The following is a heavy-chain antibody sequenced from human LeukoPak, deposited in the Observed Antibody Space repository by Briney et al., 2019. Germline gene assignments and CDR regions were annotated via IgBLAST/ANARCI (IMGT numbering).Heavy chain of an antibody. V-gene: IGHV4-34*01. CDR2: INHSGST. CDR3: AMGYCSSTSCHQNNYYFDH. D-gene: IGHD2-2*01. CDR1: GGSFSGYY. J-gene: IGHJ4*02. Sequence: SETLSLTCAVYGGSFSGYYWSWIRQPPGKGLEWIGEINHSGSTNYNPSLKSRVTISVDTSKNQFSLKLSSVTAADTAVYYCAMGYCSSTSCHQNNYYFDHWGQGTLVTVSS.